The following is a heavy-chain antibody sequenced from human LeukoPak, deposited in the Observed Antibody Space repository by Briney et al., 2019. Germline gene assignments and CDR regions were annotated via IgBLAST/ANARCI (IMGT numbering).Heavy chain of an antibody. Sequence: SETLSLTCAVCGGSFSGYYWSWIRQPPGKGLEWIGEINDSGSTNYNPSLKSRVTTSVDTSKNQFSLKLNSVTAADTAVYYCARRTYSSTWYFDYWGQGTLVTVSS. CDR3: ARRTYSSTWYFDY. V-gene: IGHV4-34*01. D-gene: IGHD6-13*01. J-gene: IGHJ4*02. CDR1: GGSFSGYY. CDR2: INDSGST.